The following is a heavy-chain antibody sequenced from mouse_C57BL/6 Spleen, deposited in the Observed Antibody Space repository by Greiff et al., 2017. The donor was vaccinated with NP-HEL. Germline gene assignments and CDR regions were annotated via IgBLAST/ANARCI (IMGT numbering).Heavy chain of an antibody. V-gene: IGHV1-53*01. Sequence: QVQLQQPGTELVKPGASVKLSCKASGYTFTSYWMHWVKQRPGQGLEWIGNINPSNGGTNYNEKFKSKATLTVDKSSRTAYMQLSSLTSDDSAVYYCARSDYDYDKTWFAYWGQGTLVTVSA. D-gene: IGHD2-4*01. CDR1: GYTFTSYW. CDR2: INPSNGGT. CDR3: ARSDYDYDKTWFAY. J-gene: IGHJ3*01.